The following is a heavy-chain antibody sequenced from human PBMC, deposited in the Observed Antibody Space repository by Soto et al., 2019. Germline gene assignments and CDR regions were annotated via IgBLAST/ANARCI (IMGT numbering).Heavy chain of an antibody. V-gene: IGHV3-48*02. Sequence: GGSLRLSCAASGFTFSSYSMNWVRQAPGRGLEWVSYISSSSSTVYYADSVKGRFTISRDNAKNSLYLQMNSLRDEDTAVYYCARDPAAVVSGYGMDVWGQGTTVTVSS. CDR2: ISSSSSTV. D-gene: IGHD1-26*01. J-gene: IGHJ6*02. CDR1: GFTFSSYS. CDR3: ARDPAAVVSGYGMDV.